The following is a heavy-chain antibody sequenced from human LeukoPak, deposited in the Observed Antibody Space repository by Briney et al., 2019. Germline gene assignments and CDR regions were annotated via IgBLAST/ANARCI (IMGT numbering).Heavy chain of an antibody. J-gene: IGHJ4*02. V-gene: IGHV4-39*01. CDR1: GGSISSSSYY. CDR3: ARQEDCTNGVCYDY. CDR2: IYYSGST. Sequence: SETLSLTCTLSGGSISSSSYYWGWIRQPPGKGLEWIGSIYYSGSTYYNPSLKSRVTISVDTSKNQFSLKLSSVTAADTAVYYCARQEDCTNGVCYDYWGQGTLVTVSS. D-gene: IGHD2-8*01.